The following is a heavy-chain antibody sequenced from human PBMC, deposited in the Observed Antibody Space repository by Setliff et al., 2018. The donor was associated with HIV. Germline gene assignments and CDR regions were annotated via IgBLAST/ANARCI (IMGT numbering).Heavy chain of an antibody. CDR1: GYTFINYD. CDR3: ARGYTDVEMATTYYFYLDV. Sequence: ASVKVSCKASGYTFINYDINWVRQAPGQGLEWLGWMNPKSGNTAYAQKFQGRVTMIRDTSRSTAYMEVTGLRFEDTAVYYCARGYTDVEMATTYYFYLDVWGVGTAVTVS. CDR2: MNPKSGNT. J-gene: IGHJ6*03. V-gene: IGHV1-8*02. D-gene: IGHD5-12*01.